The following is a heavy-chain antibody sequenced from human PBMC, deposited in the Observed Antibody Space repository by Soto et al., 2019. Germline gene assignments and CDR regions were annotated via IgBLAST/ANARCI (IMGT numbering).Heavy chain of an antibody. CDR1: GGSVSSGSYY. CDR2: IYYSGST. CDR3: ARDIAAAF. D-gene: IGHD6-13*01. Sequence: SETLSLTCTVSGGSVSSGSYYWSWIRQPPGKGLEWIGYIYYSGSTNYNPSLRSRVTISVDTSKNQFSLKLSSVTAADTAVYYCARDIAAAFWGQGTLVTVSS. J-gene: IGHJ4*02. V-gene: IGHV4-61*01.